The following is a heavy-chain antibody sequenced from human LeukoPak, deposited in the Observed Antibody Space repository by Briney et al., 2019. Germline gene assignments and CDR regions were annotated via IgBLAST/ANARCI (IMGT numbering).Heavy chain of an antibody. CDR1: GFTFSNYN. J-gene: IGHJ6*03. D-gene: IGHD3-10*01. CDR3: ARVGPREVRGVYYYMDV. Sequence: PGGSLRLSCAASGFTFSNYNMNWVRQAPGKGLEWVSSITSSSTYIYYADSVKGRFTISRDNAKNSLYLQMNSLRAEDTAVYYCARVGPREVRGVYYYMDVWGKGTTVTVSS. CDR2: ITSSSTYI. V-gene: IGHV3-21*01.